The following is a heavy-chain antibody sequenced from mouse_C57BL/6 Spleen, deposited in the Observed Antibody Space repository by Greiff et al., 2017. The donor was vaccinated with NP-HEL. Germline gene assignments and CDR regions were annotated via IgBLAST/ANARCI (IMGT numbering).Heavy chain of an antibody. CDR3: TRGIYDGYYVDY. CDR2: ISSGGDYI. J-gene: IGHJ2*01. Sequence: EVKVVESGEGLVKPGGSLKLSCAASGFTFSSYAMSWVRQTPEKRLEWVAYISSGGDYIYYADTVKGRITISRDNARNTLYLQMSSLTSEDTAMYYCTRGIYDGYYVDYWGQGTTLTVSS. D-gene: IGHD2-3*01. V-gene: IGHV5-9-1*02. CDR1: GFTFSSYA.